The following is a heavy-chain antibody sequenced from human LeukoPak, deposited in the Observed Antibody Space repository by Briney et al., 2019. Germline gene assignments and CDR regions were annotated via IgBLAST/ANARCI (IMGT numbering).Heavy chain of an antibody. CDR1: GSSMNGYY. V-gene: IGHV4-4*07. CDR2: IHISGTT. CDR3: ARDKKISLNAPGWFDP. J-gene: IGHJ5*02. Sequence: SETLSLTCAVSGSSMNGYYWSWTRRPAGKGLEWIGRIHISGTTHYNPSFESRVSMSIDTSKTQFSLSLSSLTAADTAIYYCARDKKISLNAPGWFDPWGQGILVTVSS. D-gene: IGHD2-2*01.